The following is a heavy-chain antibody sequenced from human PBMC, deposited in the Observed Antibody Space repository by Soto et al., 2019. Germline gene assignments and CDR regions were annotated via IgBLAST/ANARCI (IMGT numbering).Heavy chain of an antibody. CDR3: ARDIRYSSSSFYYYYYMDV. J-gene: IGHJ6*03. D-gene: IGHD6-6*01. CDR1: GYTFTSYA. Sequence: QGQLVQSGAEVKKPGASVKVPCKASGYTFTSYAMHWVRQAPGQRLEWMGWINGGNGNTKYSQKIQRRVTMTRDTSASTAYMELSSLRSEDTAVSYCARDIRYSSSSFYYYYYMDVWGKGTTVTVSS. CDR2: INGGNGNT. V-gene: IGHV1-3*01.